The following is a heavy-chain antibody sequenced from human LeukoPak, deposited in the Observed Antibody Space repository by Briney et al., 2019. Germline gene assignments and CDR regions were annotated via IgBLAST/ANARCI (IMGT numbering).Heavy chain of an antibody. V-gene: IGHV1-3*01. J-gene: IGHJ4*02. CDR3: ARGSTVTPGGY. CDR2: INAGNGNT. CDR1: GYTFTSYA. D-gene: IGHD4-17*01. Sequence: ASVKVSCKASGYTFTSYAMHWARQAPGQRLEWMGWINAGNGNTKYSQKFQGRVTITRDTSASTAYMELSSLRSEDTAVYYCARGSTVTPGGYWGQGTLVTVSS.